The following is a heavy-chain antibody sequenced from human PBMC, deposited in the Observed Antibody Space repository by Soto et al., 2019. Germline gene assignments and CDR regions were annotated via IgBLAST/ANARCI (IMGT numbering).Heavy chain of an antibody. Sequence: EVQLVESGGGLVQPGGSLRLSCAASGFTFSSYSMNWVRQAPGKGLEWVSYISSSSSTIYYADSVKGRFTISRDNAKNSLYLQMNSLRDEDTAVYYCARDSKSSGWYPRRWFDPWGQGTLVTVSS. J-gene: IGHJ5*02. CDR1: GFTFSSYS. V-gene: IGHV3-48*02. D-gene: IGHD6-19*01. CDR3: ARDSKSSGWYPRRWFDP. CDR2: ISSSSSTI.